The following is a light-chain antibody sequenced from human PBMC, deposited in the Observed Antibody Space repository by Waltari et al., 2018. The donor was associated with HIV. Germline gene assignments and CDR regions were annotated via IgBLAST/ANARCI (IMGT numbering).Light chain of an antibody. Sequence: QSALTQPASVSGSPGQSITISCTGTRNDIGTYNYVSWCQQHPGNVPKLLIYEVTKRPSGVSNRFSGSKSGNTASLTISGLQAEDEAAYYCCSYTSTTTSILFAGGTKLTVL. CDR2: EVT. CDR1: RNDIGTYNY. V-gene: IGLV2-14*01. J-gene: IGLJ2*01. CDR3: CSYTSTTTSIL.